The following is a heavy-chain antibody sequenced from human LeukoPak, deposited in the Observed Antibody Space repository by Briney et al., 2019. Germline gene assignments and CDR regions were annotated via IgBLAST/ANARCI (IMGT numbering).Heavy chain of an antibody. V-gene: IGHV1-2*02. CDR3: ARNKGYGDYVADY. CDR2: INPNTGGT. Sequence: GASVKDSCKACGYTFTGYNLHSVRQAPGQGREWMGWINPNTGGTNYAQKFQARVTMTRDTSISTAYMELSSLRSDDTAVYYCARNKGYGDYVADYWGQGTLVTVSS. CDR1: GYTFTGYN. J-gene: IGHJ4*02. D-gene: IGHD4-17*01.